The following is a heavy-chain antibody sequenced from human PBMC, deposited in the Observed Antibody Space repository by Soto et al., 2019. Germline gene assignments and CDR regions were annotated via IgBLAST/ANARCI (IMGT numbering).Heavy chain of an antibody. CDR2: IYYSGRT. V-gene: IGHV4-31*03. Sequence: SETLSLTCTVSGGSISSGGYYWSWIRQHPGKGLEWIGYIYYSGRTYYNPSLKSRVTISVDTSKNQFSLKLSSVTAADTAVYYCATSVDDFWSGYYPTLDYWGQGTLVTVSS. CDR3: ATSVDDFWSGYYPTLDY. CDR1: GGSISSGGYY. J-gene: IGHJ4*02. D-gene: IGHD3-3*01.